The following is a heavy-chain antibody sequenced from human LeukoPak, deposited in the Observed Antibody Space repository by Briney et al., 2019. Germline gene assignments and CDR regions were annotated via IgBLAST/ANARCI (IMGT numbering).Heavy chain of an antibody. Sequence: PSETLSLTCTVSGGSISSYYWSWIRQPPGKGLEWIGYIYYSGSTNYNPSLKSRVTISVDTSKNQFSLKLSSVTAADTAVYYCARDCSSTSCPGVHDAFDIWGQGTMVTVSS. CDR2: IYYSGST. CDR3: ARDCSSTSCPGVHDAFDI. J-gene: IGHJ3*02. CDR1: GGSISSYY. V-gene: IGHV4-59*01. D-gene: IGHD2-2*01.